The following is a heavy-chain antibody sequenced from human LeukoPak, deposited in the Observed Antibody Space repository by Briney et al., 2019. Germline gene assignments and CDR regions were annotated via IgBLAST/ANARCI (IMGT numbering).Heavy chain of an antibody. D-gene: IGHD3-22*01. CDR2: IKQDGSEK. Sequence: PGGSLRLSCAAPGFTFSSYWMTWVRQAPGKGLEWVANIKQDGSEKYYVDSVKGRFTISRDNAKNSLYLQMNSLRAEDTAVYYCAREGSYYDSSGYYYEVDSYFDYWGQGTLVTVSS. J-gene: IGHJ4*02. CDR3: AREGSYYDSSGYYYEVDSYFDY. CDR1: GFTFSSYW. V-gene: IGHV3-7*01.